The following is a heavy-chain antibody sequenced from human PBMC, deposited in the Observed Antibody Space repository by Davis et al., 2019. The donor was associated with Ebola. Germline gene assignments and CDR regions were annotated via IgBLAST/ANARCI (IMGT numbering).Heavy chain of an antibody. CDR2: IYYSGST. CDR1: GGPINRSGYY. Sequence: SETLSLTCTVSGGPINRSGYYWSWIRQHPGKGLEWIGYIYYSGSTYYNPSLKSRVTISVDTSKNQFSLKLSSVTAADTAVYYCARGHIVVVPAAIFYYYYGMDVWGQGTTVTVSS. J-gene: IGHJ6*02. D-gene: IGHD2-2*01. CDR3: ARGHIVVVPAAIFYYYYGMDV. V-gene: IGHV4-30-4*08.